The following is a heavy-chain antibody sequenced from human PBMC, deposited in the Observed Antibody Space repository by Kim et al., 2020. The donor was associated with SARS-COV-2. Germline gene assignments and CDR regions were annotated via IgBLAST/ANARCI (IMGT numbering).Heavy chain of an antibody. D-gene: IGHD3-10*01. CDR1: GFTFNTYW. CDR2: MNSDGSSR. CDR3: ARVSRFRSGTYDYFYYAMDV. Sequence: GGSPRLSCAASGFTFNTYWMHWVRQAPGKGLVWVARMNSDGSSRGYVDSVKGRFTISRDNAKNTLYLQMNSLRVDDTAVYFCARVSRFRSGTYDYFYYAMDVWGQGTTVTVSS. J-gene: IGHJ6*02. V-gene: IGHV3-74*01.